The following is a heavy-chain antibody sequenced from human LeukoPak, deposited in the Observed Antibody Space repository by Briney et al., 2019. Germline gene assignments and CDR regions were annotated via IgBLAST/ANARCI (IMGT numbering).Heavy chain of an antibody. CDR1: GFTFSTYG. V-gene: IGHV3-23*01. CDR3: ARGGDYGVKIDY. J-gene: IGHJ4*02. Sequence: GGSLRLSCAASGFTFSTYGMSWVRQAPGKGLEWVSAINGRGGRTYYADSVKGRFTISRDNSKNTLYLQLNTLRADDTAVYYCARGGDYGVKIDYWGQGTLVIVSS. CDR2: INGRGGRT. D-gene: IGHD3-16*01.